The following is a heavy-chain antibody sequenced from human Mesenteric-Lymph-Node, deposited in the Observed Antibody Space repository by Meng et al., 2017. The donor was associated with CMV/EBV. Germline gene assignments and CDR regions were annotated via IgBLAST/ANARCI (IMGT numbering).Heavy chain of an antibody. CDR1: GFTFSSYW. V-gene: IGHV3-74*01. D-gene: IGHD3-3*01. CDR3: ATYDFWSGSPRTYYFDY. Sequence: GESLKISCAASGFTFSSYWMHWVRQAPGKGLVWVSRINSDGSSTSYADSVKGRFTISRDNAKNTRYLQMNSLRAEDTAVYYCATYDFWSGSPRTYYFDYWGQGTLVTVSS. CDR2: INSDGSST. J-gene: IGHJ4*02.